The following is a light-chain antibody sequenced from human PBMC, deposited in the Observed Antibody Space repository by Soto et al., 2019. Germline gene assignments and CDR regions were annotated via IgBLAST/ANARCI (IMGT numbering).Light chain of an antibody. J-gene: IGLJ1*01. V-gene: IGLV1-47*01. Sequence: QSVLTQPASASVTPGQRVTISCSGSSSNIGSNYVYWYQQLPGTAPKLLIYRNNQRPSGVPDRFSGSKSGTSASLAISGLRSQDEADYYCTAWDDSLSGRVFGTGTKVTVL. CDR2: RNN. CDR3: TAWDDSLSGRV. CDR1: SSNIGSNY.